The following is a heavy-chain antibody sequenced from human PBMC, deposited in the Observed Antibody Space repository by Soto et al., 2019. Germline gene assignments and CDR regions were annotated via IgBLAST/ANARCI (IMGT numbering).Heavy chain of an antibody. CDR1: GFSLSTSGVG. V-gene: IGHV2-5*02. J-gene: IGHJ4*02. Sequence: QITLKESGPTLVKPTQTLTLTCTFSGFSLSTSGVGVGWIRQPPGKALEWLALIYWDDDKRYSPSLKSRLTITTNTSKTQVVLTMTHMEPVDTATYYCAHSLAAANYGDEEPINSSAYWGRGPLVPVSS. D-gene: IGHD4-17*01. CDR3: AHSLAAANYGDEEPINSSAY. CDR2: IYWDDDK.